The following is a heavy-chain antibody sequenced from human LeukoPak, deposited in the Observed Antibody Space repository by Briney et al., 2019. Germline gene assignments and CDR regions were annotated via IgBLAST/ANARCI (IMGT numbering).Heavy chain of an antibody. CDR1: GFTFSSYA. Sequence: AGGSLRLSCAASGFTFSSYAMNWVRQAPGKGLDWVSAISGSAGSTYYADSVKGRFTISRDNSKNTLYLQMNNLRAEDTALYYCAKGVLALVDTAMVMANWGQGTLVTVSS. D-gene: IGHD5-18*01. CDR3: AKGVLALVDTAMVMAN. J-gene: IGHJ4*02. V-gene: IGHV3-23*01. CDR2: ISGSAGST.